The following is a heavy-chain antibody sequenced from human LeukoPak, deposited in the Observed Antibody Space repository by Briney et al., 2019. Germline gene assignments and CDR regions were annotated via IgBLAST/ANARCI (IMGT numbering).Heavy chain of an antibody. CDR2: IYYRGST. V-gene: IGHV4-59*01. Sequence: KPSETLSLTCTLSGGSISSCYWSWFRQSPGKGLEWIGYIYYRGSTDYSPSLKSRVTISLDTSKNQLSLKLRSVTAADTAVYYCARVRFLEWPAPMDVWGKGTTVTVSS. CDR1: GGSISSCY. J-gene: IGHJ6*03. CDR3: ARVRFLEWPAPMDV. D-gene: IGHD3-3*01.